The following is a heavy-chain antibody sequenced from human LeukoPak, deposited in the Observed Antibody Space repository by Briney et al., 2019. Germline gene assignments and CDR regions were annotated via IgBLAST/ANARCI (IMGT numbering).Heavy chain of an antibody. V-gene: IGHV1-69*04. CDR2: IIPILGIA. CDR1: GGTFSSYT. Sequence: SVKVSCKASGGTFSSYTISWVRQAPGQGLGWMGRIIPILGIANYAQKFQGRVTITADKSTSTAYMELSSLRSEDTAVYYCAREVSVVPAAVGAFDIWGQGTMVTVSS. J-gene: IGHJ3*02. CDR3: AREVSVVPAAVGAFDI. D-gene: IGHD2-2*01.